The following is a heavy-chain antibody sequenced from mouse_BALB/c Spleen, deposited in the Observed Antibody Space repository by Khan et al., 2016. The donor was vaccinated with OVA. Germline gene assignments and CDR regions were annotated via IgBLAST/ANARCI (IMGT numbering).Heavy chain of an antibody. J-gene: IGHJ2*01. CDR3: ARSAFYGRSSYFDY. D-gene: IGHD1-1*01. Sequence: QFQLQQSGAELARPGASVKMSCKVSGYTFTSYTMHWLRQRPGQALEWIGYIDPARAYTNYNQKFRDKATLTAEKSSSPAYIQLPSLTSEDSAVHYCARSAFYGRSSYFDYWGPGTALTVSS. CDR1: GYTFTSYT. V-gene: IGHV1-4*01. CDR2: IDPARAYT.